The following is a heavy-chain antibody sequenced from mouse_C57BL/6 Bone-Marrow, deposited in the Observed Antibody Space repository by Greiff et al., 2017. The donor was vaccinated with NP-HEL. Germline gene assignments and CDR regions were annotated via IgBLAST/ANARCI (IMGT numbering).Heavy chain of an antibody. D-gene: IGHD2-2*01. CDR3: ARSYIWLRRGWFAY. V-gene: IGHV14-3*01. J-gene: IGHJ3*01. CDR1: GFNIKNTY. Sequence: EVKLVESVAELVRPGASVKLSCTASGFNIKNTYMHWVKQRPEQGLEWIGRIDPANGNTKYAPKFQGKATITADTSSNTAYLQLSSLTSEDTAIYYCARSYIWLRRGWFAYWGQGTLVTVSA. CDR2: IDPANGNT.